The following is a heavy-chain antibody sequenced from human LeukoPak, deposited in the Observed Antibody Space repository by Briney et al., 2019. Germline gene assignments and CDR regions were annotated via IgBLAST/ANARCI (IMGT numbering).Heavy chain of an antibody. CDR3: ARAVPAGNDLWSGYYNGGAFDI. CDR1: GGTFSSYT. D-gene: IGHD3-3*01. Sequence: ASVKVSCKASGGTFSSYTISWVRQAPGQGLEWMGRIIPILGIANYAQKFQGRVTITADKSTSTAYMELSSLRSEDTAVYYCARAVPAGNDLWSGYYNGGAFDIWGQGTMVTVSS. V-gene: IGHV1-69*02. CDR2: IIPILGIA. J-gene: IGHJ3*02.